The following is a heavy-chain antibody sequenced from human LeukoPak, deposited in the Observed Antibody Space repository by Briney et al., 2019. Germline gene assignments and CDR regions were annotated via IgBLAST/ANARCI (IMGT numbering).Heavy chain of an antibody. J-gene: IGHJ4*02. D-gene: IGHD2-2*01. V-gene: IGHV3-21*01. Sequence: SRFSSYLFYADSVKGGFTISREHDKNSLYMQMNSLRAEDTAVYYCARGDIVVVPAAIPFDYWGQGTLVTVSS. CDR3: ARGDIVVVPAAIPFDY. CDR2: SRFSSYL.